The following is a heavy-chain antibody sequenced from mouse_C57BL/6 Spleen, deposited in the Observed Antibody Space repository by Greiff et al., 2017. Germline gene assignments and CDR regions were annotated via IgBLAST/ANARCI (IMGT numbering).Heavy chain of an antibody. Sequence: VQLVESGAELVRPGTSVKMSCKASGYTFTNYWIGWAKQRPGHGLEWIGDIYPGGGYTNYNEKFKGKATLTADKSSSTAYMQFSSLTSEDSAIYYCARSYYYGSSSWFAYWGQGTLVTVSA. CDR1: GYTFTNYW. V-gene: IGHV1-63*01. D-gene: IGHD1-1*01. J-gene: IGHJ3*01. CDR3: ARSYYYGSSSWFAY. CDR2: IYPGGGYT.